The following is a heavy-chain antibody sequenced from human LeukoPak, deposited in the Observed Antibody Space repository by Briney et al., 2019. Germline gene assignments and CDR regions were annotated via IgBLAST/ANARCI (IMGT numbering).Heavy chain of an antibody. D-gene: IGHD1-7*01. J-gene: IGHJ5*02. CDR1: GFTFSSYG. Sequence: PGRSLRLSCAASGFTFSSYGMHWVRQAPGKGLEWVAVISYDGSNKYYADSVKGRFTISRDNSKNTLYLQMNSLRAEDTAVYYCAKGMTGTTVSWGQGTLATVSS. CDR3: AKGMTGTTVS. V-gene: IGHV3-30*18. CDR2: ISYDGSNK.